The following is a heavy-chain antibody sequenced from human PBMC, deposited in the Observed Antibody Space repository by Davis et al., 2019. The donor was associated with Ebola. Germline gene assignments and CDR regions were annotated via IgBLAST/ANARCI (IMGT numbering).Heavy chain of an antibody. Sequence: SVKVSCKASGGTFSSYAISWVRQAPGQGLEWMGGIIPIFGTANYAQKLQGRVTMTTDTSTSTAYMELRSLRSDDTAVYYCARDFSYYDSSGYFDYWGQGTLVTVSS. V-gene: IGHV1-69*05. CDR3: ARDFSYYDSSGYFDY. CDR1: GGTFSSYA. CDR2: IIPIFGTA. J-gene: IGHJ4*02. D-gene: IGHD3-22*01.